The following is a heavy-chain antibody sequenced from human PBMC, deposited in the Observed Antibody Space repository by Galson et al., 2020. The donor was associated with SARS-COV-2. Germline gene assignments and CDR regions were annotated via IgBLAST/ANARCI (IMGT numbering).Heavy chain of an antibody. CDR2: IFTTGST. V-gene: IGHV4-4*07. Sequence: SETLSLTCTVSGGSIGSYYWSWIRQSAGKGLEWIGRIFTTGSTNYNPSLKSRITLSVDTSKNQFSLKLSSVTAADTAVYYCARDGAVHDDSGYYYGRDWYFDLWGRGTLVTVSS. J-gene: IGHJ2*01. CDR3: ARDGAVHDDSGYYYGRDWYFDL. D-gene: IGHD3-22*01. CDR1: GGSIGSYY.